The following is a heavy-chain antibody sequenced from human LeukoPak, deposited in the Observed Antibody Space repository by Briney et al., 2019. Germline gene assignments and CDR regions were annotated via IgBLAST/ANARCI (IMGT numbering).Heavy chain of an antibody. CDR2: ISGSGGST. CDR3: AKDDVLLYYYDSSGYYY. J-gene: IGHJ4*02. D-gene: IGHD3-22*01. V-gene: IGHV3-23*01. Sequence: GGSLRLSCAVSGITLSNYGMSWVRQAPGKGLEWVSAISGSGGSTYYADSVKGRFTISRDNSKNTLYLQMNSLRAEDTAVYYCAKDDVLLYYYDSSGYYYWGQGTLVTVSS. CDR1: GITLSNYG.